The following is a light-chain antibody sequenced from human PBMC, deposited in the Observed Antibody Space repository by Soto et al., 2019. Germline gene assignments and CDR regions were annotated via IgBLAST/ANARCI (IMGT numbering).Light chain of an antibody. CDR1: QSVSSN. Sequence: EIVMTQSPATLSLSPGERVTLSCRASQSVSSNVAWYQQIPGQTPRLLIYGASTRATGIPVRFSGSGSGTELTLTISSLQSEDFAVYYCHQYDDGPYTFGQGTKVDIK. CDR3: HQYDDGPYT. V-gene: IGKV3-15*01. J-gene: IGKJ2*01. CDR2: GAS.